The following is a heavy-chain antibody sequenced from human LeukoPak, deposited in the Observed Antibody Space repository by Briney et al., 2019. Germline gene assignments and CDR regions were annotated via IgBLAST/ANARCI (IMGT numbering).Heavy chain of an antibody. V-gene: IGHV4-34*01. Sequence: SETLSLTCAVYGGSFSGYYWSCIRQPPGKGLEWIGEINHSGSTNYNPSLKSRVTISVDTSKNQFSLKLSSVTAADTAVYYCARDCPYTTAGAFDIWGQGTMVTVSS. CDR1: GGSFSGYY. J-gene: IGHJ3*02. CDR2: INHSGST. CDR3: ARDCPYTTAGAFDI. D-gene: IGHD1-14*01.